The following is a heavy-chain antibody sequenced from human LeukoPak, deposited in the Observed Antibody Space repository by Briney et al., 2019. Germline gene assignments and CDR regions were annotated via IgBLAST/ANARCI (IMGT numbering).Heavy chain of an antibody. CDR1: GYSISSGYY. J-gene: IGHJ5*02. V-gene: IGHV4-38-2*02. Sequence: TSETLSLTCTVSGYSISSGYYWGWIRQPPGKGLEWIGSIYHSGSTYYNPSLKSRVTISVDTSKNQFSLKLSSVTAADTAVYYCARDAGRFNPWGQGTLVTVSS. CDR3: ARDAGRFNP. CDR2: IYHSGST.